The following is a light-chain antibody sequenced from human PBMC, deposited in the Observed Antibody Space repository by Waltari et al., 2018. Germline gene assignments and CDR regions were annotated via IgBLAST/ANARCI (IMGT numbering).Light chain of an antibody. CDR1: QSVSSN. CDR2: GAS. V-gene: IGKV3-15*01. J-gene: IGKJ2*01. CDR3: QQYNNWPMYT. Sequence: IVMTQPPATLSASPGERATLPCRASQSVSSNLAWYQQKPGQAPRLLIYGASTRATGIPARFSGSGSGTEFTLTISSLQSEDFAVYYCQQYNNWPMYTFGQGTKLEIK.